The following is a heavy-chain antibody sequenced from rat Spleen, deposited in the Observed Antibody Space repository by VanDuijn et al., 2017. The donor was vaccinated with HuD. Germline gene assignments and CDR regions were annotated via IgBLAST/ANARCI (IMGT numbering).Heavy chain of an antibody. CDR3: ARWDYSGPPFAY. J-gene: IGHJ3*01. CDR2: ISYSGST. CDR1: GYSITSSY. Sequence: EVQLQESGPGLVKPSQSLSLTCSVTGYSITSSYRWNWIRKFPGNKLEWIGHISYSGSTSYNPSLKSRISITRDTSKNQFFLQLNSVTTEDTATYYCARWDYSGPPFAYWGQGTLVTVSS. D-gene: IGHD1-1*01. V-gene: IGHV3-1*01.